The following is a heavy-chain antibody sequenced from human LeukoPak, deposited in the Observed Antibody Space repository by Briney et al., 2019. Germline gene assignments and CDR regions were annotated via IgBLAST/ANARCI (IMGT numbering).Heavy chain of an antibody. Sequence: GGSLRLSCAASGFTFSNYAMTWVRQAPGKGLEWVSAIASGGATYYADSVKGRFTISRDNSKNTLYLQMNSLRAEDTAVYYCAKKYSSSSYWKGGYFDYWGQGTLVTVSS. CDR1: GFTFSNYA. D-gene: IGHD6-6*01. CDR3: AKKYSSSSYWKGGYFDY. J-gene: IGHJ4*02. V-gene: IGHV3-23*01. CDR2: IASGGAT.